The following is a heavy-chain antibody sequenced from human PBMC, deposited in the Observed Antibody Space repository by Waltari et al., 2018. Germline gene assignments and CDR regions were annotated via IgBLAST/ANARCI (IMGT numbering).Heavy chain of an antibody. CDR3: ARGGSIAAAEIAPLLDY. J-gene: IGHJ4*02. D-gene: IGHD6-13*01. Sequence: QVQLQESGPGLVKPSETLSLTCAVSGYSISSGYYWGWIRQPPGKGLEWIGSIYHSGSTYYNPSLKSRVTISVDTSKNQFSLKLSSVTAADTAVYYCARGGSIAAAEIAPLLDYWGQGTLVTVSS. CDR2: IYHSGST. CDR1: GYSISSGYY. V-gene: IGHV4-38-2*01.